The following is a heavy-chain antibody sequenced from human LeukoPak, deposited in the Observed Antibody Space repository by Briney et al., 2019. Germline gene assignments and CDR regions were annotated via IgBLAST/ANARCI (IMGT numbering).Heavy chain of an antibody. Sequence: MPSETLSLTCTVSGGSISSGGYYWSWIRQHPGKGLEWIGYIYYSGSTYYNPSLKSRVTISVDTSKNQFSLKLSSVTAADTAVYYCARADYDFWSGYYTGWFDPWGQGTLVTVSS. D-gene: IGHD3-3*01. CDR1: GGSISSGGYY. CDR3: ARADYDFWSGYYTGWFDP. V-gene: IGHV4-31*03. J-gene: IGHJ5*02. CDR2: IYYSGST.